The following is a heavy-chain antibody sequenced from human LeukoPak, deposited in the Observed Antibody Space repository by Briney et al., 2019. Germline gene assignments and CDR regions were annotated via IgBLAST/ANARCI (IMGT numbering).Heavy chain of an antibody. Sequence: GGSLRLSGAASGLNVSSYAMSWGRQAPGKGLESVSAISGSGGSTYHADSIKGRFTISRDNANNFLYLQMNSLRAEDTAVYYCATETNGRHYDYWGQGTLLTVSS. D-gene: IGHD1-14*01. J-gene: IGHJ4*02. V-gene: IGHV3-23*01. CDR1: GLNVSSYA. CDR3: ATETNGRHYDY. CDR2: ISGSGGST.